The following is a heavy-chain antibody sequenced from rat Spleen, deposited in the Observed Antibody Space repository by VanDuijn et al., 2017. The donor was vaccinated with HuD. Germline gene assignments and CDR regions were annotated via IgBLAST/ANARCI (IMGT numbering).Heavy chain of an antibody. CDR1: GFTFTNYD. CDR2: ISPSGGGT. CDR3: VRRQFGGGYVMDA. Sequence: EVQLVESGGGLVQPGRSMNLSCTVSGFTFTNYDMAWVRQAPTKGLEWVASISPSGGGTYYRDSVKGRFTVSRDNAKITLYLQIDSLRSEDTATYYCVRRQFGGGYVMDAWGQGASVTVSS. J-gene: IGHJ4*01. V-gene: IGHV5-25*01. D-gene: IGHD4-3*01.